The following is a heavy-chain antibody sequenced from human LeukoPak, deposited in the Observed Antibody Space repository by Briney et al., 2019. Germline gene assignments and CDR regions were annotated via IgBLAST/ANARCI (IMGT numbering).Heavy chain of an antibody. CDR1: GGSISSYY. CDR2: IYYSGST. J-gene: IGHJ6*02. CDR3: ARQSVVATRYYYYYGMDV. D-gene: IGHD2-15*01. Sequence: SETLSLTCTVSGGSISSYYWSWIRQPPGKGLEWIGYIYYSGSTNYNPSLKSRVTISVDTSKNQFSLKLSSVTAADTAVYYCARQSVVATRYYYYYGMDVWGQGTTDTVSS. V-gene: IGHV4-59*08.